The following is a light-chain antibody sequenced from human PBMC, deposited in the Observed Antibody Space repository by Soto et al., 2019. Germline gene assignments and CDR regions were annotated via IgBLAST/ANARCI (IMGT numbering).Light chain of an antibody. CDR3: QQYGSSRLT. CDR2: GVS. V-gene: IGKV3-20*01. J-gene: IGKJ4*01. Sequence: IVLTQSPGTLSLSPGERATLSCRASQSVSSYYLAWYQQKPGQAPRLLMYGVSTRATGIPARFSGSGSGTDFTLTISRLEPEDFAVYYCQQYGSSRLTFGGGTKVDIK. CDR1: QSVSSYY.